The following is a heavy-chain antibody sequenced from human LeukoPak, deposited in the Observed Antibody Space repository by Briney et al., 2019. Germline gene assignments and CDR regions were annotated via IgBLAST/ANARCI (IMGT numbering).Heavy chain of an antibody. J-gene: IGHJ4*02. CDR2: IYYDGSN. V-gene: IGHV4-39*01. CDR1: GGSISTSTYY. D-gene: IGHD3-10*01. CDR3: GRWQSSGAYFDY. Sequence: PSETLSLTCTVSGGSISTSTYYWGWIRQPPGEGLEWIATIYYDGSNYSNPSLKSRATISVHTSKNQFSLKVSSVTAADTAVYFWGRWQSSGAYFDYWGQGTLVTVSS.